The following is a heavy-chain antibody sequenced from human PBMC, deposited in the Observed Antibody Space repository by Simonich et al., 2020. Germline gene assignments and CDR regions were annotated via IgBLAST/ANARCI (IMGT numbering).Heavy chain of an antibody. J-gene: IGHJ6*03. CDR3: ARGGLADRRIVYYYYMDV. V-gene: IGHV1-69*09. CDR2: IIPYLGIA. Sequence: QVQLVQSGAEVKKTGSSVKVSCKASGGIFSSYAISGVRQAPGQGLAWMRGIIPYLGIANYAQKFQGRVTITADKSTSTAYMELSSLRSEDTAVYYCARGGLADRRIVYYYYMDVWGKGTTVTVSS. D-gene: IGHD2-15*01. CDR1: GGIFSSYA.